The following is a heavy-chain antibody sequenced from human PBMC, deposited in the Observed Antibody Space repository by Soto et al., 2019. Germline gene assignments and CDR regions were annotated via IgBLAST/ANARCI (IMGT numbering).Heavy chain of an antibody. Sequence: QVQLVQSGAEVRKPGASVKVSCKPSGYTFSGYYIHWARQAPGRGLEWMGWINPNSGDTNSARKFHGRLPLVTATSISTASLERSNLESDDRAVFFCVVAGLPFEYWGQGTLVSVSS. CDR3: VVAGLPFEY. V-gene: IGHV1-2*02. CDR1: GYTFSGYY. J-gene: IGHJ4*02. CDR2: INPNSGDT. D-gene: IGHD6-19*01.